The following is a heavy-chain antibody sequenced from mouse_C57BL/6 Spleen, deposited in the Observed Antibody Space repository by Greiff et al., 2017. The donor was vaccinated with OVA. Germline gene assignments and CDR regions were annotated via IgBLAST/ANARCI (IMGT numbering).Heavy chain of an antibody. V-gene: IGHV1-69*01. CDR1: GYTFTSYW. Sequence: QVQLQQPGAELVMPGASVKLSCKASGYTFTSYWMHWVKPRPGQGLEWIGEIDPSDSYTNYNQKFKGKSTLTVDKSSSTAYMQLSSLTSEDSAVYYCARSYYGYYAMDYWGQGTSVTVSS. CDR2: IDPSDSYT. CDR3: ARSYYGYYAMDY. D-gene: IGHD2-1*01. J-gene: IGHJ4*01.